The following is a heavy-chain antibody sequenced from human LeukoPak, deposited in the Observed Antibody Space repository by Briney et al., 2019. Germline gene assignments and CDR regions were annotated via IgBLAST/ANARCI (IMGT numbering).Heavy chain of an antibody. J-gene: IGHJ4*02. CDR1: GFTFDDYA. V-gene: IGHV3-9*01. CDR2: ISWNSGSI. D-gene: IGHD6-6*01. CDR3: AKAVTAYSSSNFDY. Sequence: GGSLRLSCAASGFTFDDYAMHWVRHAPGKGLEWVSGISWNSGSIGYADSVKGRFTISRDNAKNSLYLQMNSLRAEDTALYYCAKAVTAYSSSNFDYWGQGTLVTVSS.